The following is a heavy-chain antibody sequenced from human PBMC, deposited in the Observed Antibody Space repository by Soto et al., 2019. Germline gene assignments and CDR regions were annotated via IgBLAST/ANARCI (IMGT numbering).Heavy chain of an antibody. D-gene: IGHD1-26*01. V-gene: IGHV3-64*01. CDR1: GFTFSSYA. CDR2: ISSNGGST. Sequence: GGSLRLSCAASGFTFSSYAMHWARQAPGKGLEYVSAISSNGGSTYYANSVKGRFTISRDNSKNTLYLQMGSLRAEDMAVYYCARDLQGWELLTYYYGMDVWGQGTTVTVSS. CDR3: ARDLQGWELLTYYYGMDV. J-gene: IGHJ6*02.